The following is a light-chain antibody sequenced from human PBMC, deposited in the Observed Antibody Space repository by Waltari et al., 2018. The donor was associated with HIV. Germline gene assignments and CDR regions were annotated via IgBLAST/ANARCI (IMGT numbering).Light chain of an antibody. Sequence: SYVLTQPPSVSVAPGQTARITCGGNNIGSKSVHWYQQKPGQAPMLVVYDDSDRPSGIPERFSGSNSGNTATLTISRVEAGDEADYYCQVWDSGSDHYVFGTGTKVTVL. CDR3: QVWDSGSDHYV. CDR2: DDS. J-gene: IGLJ1*01. V-gene: IGLV3-21*02. CDR1: NIGSKS.